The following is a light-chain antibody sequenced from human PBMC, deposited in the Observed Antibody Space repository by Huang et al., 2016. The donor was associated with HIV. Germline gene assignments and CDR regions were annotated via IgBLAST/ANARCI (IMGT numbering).Light chain of an antibody. V-gene: IGKV1-NL1*01. CDR3: QQYYSNPT. Sequence: DIQLTQSPSSLSASVGDRVTITCRSSQGLSNSLAWDQQKPGKAPKLLLYAASRLEGGVPSRFSGSGSGTDYTLTISSLQPEDFATYHCQQYYSNPTFGPGTKVDI. CDR1: QGLSNS. J-gene: IGKJ3*01. CDR2: AAS.